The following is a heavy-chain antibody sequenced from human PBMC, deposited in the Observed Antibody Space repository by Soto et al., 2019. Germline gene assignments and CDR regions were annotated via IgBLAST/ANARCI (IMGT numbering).Heavy chain of an antibody. J-gene: IGHJ4*02. V-gene: IGHV3-23*01. CDR2: ISGSGGST. Sequence: GGSLRLSCAASGFTFSSYAMSWVRQAPGKELEWVSAISGSGGSTYYADSVKGRFTISRDNSKNTLYLQMNSLRAEVTAVYYCAKGAYSGWFHFDYWGQGTLVTVSS. CDR3: AKGAYSGWFHFDY. CDR1: GFTFSSYA. D-gene: IGHD6-19*01.